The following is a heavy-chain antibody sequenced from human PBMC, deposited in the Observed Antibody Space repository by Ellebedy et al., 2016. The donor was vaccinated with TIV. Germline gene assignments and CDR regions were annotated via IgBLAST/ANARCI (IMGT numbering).Heavy chain of an antibody. CDR1: GYTFTSYF. CDR3: ARGDNYYFDSSGYYYSY. V-gene: IGHV1-46*01. Sequence: ASVKVSCKASGYTFTSYFLHWVRQATGQGLEWMGIINPTSGSSNYAQKFQGRVTMTRDTSTSTVYMELSSLRSEDTAVYYCARGDNYYFDSSGYYYSYWGQGTLVTVSS. J-gene: IGHJ4*02. CDR2: INPTSGSS. D-gene: IGHD3-22*01.